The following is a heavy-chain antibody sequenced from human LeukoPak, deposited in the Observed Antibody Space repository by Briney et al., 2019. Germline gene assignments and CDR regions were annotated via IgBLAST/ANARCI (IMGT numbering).Heavy chain of an antibody. D-gene: IGHD2-2*01. CDR1: GYTFTSYA. J-gene: IGHJ3*02. V-gene: IGHV1-8*02. CDR2: MNPNSGNT. CDR3: ARGADIVVVPAANDAFDI. Sequence: ASVKVSCKASGYTFTSYAMNWVRQATGQGLEWMGRMNPNSGNTGYAQKFQGRVTMTRNTSISTAYMELSSLRSEDTTVYYCARGADIVVVPAANDAFDIWGQGTMVTVSS.